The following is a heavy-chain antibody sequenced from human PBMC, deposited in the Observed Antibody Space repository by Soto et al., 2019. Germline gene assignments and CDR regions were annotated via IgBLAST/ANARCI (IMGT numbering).Heavy chain of an antibody. V-gene: IGHV3-48*02. D-gene: IGHD3-10*01. CDR3: ARGYGSGSKLDP. J-gene: IGHJ5*02. CDR1: GFTLISYT. CDR2: INRSSGTI. Sequence: EVQLVESGGGLVQPGGSLRLSCAASGFTLISYTRNWVRQAPGKGLEWVSYINRSSGTIYYADSVKGRFTISRDNAKNSLYLQMNSLRDEDTAGYYCARGYGSGSKLDPWGQGTLVTVSS.